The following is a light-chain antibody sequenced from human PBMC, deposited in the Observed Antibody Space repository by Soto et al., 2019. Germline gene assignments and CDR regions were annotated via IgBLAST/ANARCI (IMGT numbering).Light chain of an antibody. CDR1: QSIANY. J-gene: IGKJ1*01. CDR3: QQSYSSPET. V-gene: IGKV1-39*01. CDR2: AAS. Sequence: DIQMTQSPSSLSASVGDRVTITCRASQSIANYFNWYQQKPEKAPNLLIYAASTLLSGVPSRFSGRGSGTHFTLTISSLQPEDFATYYCQQSYSSPETFGKGTKVEIK.